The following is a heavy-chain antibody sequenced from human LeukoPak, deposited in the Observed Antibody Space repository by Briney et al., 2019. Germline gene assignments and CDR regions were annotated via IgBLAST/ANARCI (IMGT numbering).Heavy chain of an antibody. CDR1: GGTFSSYA. Sequence: SVKVSCKASGGTFSSYAISWVRQAPGQGLEWMGGIIPIFGTANYAQKFQGRVTITTDESTSTAYMELSSLRSEDTAVYYCARGRNSYGYPNDAFDIWGQGTMVTVSS. CDR3: ARGRNSYGYPNDAFDI. V-gene: IGHV1-69*05. CDR2: IIPIFGTA. D-gene: IGHD5-18*01. J-gene: IGHJ3*02.